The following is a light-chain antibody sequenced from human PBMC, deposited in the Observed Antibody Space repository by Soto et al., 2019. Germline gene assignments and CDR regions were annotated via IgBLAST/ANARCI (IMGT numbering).Light chain of an antibody. CDR1: SSDVGGYNY. V-gene: IGLV2-11*01. CDR2: DVS. CDR3: CSYAGSYNFYV. Sequence: QSALTQPRSVSGSPGQSVTISCTGTSSDVGGYNYVSWYQQHPGKAPKLMIYDVSKRPSGVPDRFSGSKSGNTASLTISGLEAEDEDDDYCCSYAGSYNFYVFGTGTKLTVL. J-gene: IGLJ1*01.